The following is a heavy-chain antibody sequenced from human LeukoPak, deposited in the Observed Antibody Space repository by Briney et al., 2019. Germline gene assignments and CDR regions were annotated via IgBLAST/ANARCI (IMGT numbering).Heavy chain of an antibody. J-gene: IGHJ4*02. Sequence: SETLSLTCTVSGGSISSSSYYWGWIRQPPGKGLEWIGSIYYSGSTYYNPSLKSRVTISVDTSKNQFSLKLSSVTAADTAVYYCARDRYITYYYDSSVSRRLDYWGQGTLVTVSS. CDR1: GGSISSSSYY. CDR2: IYYSGST. V-gene: IGHV4-39*07. CDR3: ARDRYITYYYDSSVSRRLDY. D-gene: IGHD3-22*01.